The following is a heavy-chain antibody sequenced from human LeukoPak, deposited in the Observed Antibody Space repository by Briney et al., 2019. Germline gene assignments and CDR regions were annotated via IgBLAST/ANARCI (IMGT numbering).Heavy chain of an antibody. J-gene: IGHJ4*02. CDR2: INHSGST. D-gene: IGHD1-26*01. CDR1: GGSFSGYY. CDR3: AREGRPGAYYFDY. V-gene: IGHV4-34*01. Sequence: SETLSLTCAVYGGSFSGYYWSWIRQPPGKGLEWIGEINHSGSTNYNPSLKSRVTISVDTSKNQFSLKLSSVTAADTAVYYCAREGRPGAYYFDYWGRGTLVTVSS.